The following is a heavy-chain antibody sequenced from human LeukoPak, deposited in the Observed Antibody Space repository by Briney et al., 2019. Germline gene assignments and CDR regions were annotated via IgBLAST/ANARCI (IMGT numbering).Heavy chain of an antibody. CDR1: GGSISSYY. J-gene: IGHJ4*02. V-gene: IGHV4-59*01. Sequence: SETLSLTCTVSGGSISSYYWSWIRQPPGKGLEWIGYIYYSGSTNYNPSLKSRVTISVDTSKNQFSLKLTSVTAADTAVYYCARDAGGGTGTFAYWGQGTLVTVSS. D-gene: IGHD1-1*01. CDR2: IYYSGST. CDR3: ARDAGGGTGTFAY.